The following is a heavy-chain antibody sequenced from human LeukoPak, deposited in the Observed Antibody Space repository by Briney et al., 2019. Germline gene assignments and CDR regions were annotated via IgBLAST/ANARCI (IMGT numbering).Heavy chain of an antibody. Sequence: ASVKVSCKASGYTFTSYGITWVRQAPGQGLEWMGWISSYNGNTKYAQKLQGRVTMTTDTSTSTAYMELRSLRSDDTAVYYCARADRDFWSRFNDYWGQGTLVTVSS. CDR1: GYTFTSYG. J-gene: IGHJ4*02. CDR3: ARADRDFWSRFNDY. V-gene: IGHV1-18*01. CDR2: ISSYNGNT. D-gene: IGHD3-3*01.